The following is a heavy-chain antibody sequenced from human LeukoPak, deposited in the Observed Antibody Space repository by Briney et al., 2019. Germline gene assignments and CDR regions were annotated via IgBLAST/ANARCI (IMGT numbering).Heavy chain of an antibody. D-gene: IGHD6-6*01. CDR2: IYYSGST. Sequence: SETLSLTCTVSGGSISSYYWSWIRQPPGKGLEWIGYIYYSGSTNYNPSLKSRGTISVDTSKNQFSLKLSSVTAADTAVYYCARQGLGDAFDIWGQGTMVTVSS. CDR3: ARQGLGDAFDI. J-gene: IGHJ3*02. V-gene: IGHV4-59*08. CDR1: GGSISSYY.